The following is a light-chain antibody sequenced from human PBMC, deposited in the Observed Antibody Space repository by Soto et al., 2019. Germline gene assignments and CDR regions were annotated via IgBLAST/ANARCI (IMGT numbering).Light chain of an antibody. CDR1: QSVSSN. CDR3: QQYNNWWT. V-gene: IGKV3-15*01. J-gene: IGKJ1*01. CDR2: VAS. Sequence: EIVMTQSPATLSVSPGERATLSCRASQSVSSNLAWYQQKPGQAPRLLIYVASTRATGIQARFSGSGSGTEFTLTISSLQSEDFAVYYCQQYNNWWTFGQGTKVEIK.